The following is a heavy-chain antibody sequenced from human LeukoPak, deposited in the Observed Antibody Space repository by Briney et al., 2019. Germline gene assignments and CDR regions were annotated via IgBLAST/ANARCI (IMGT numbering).Heavy chain of an antibody. V-gene: IGHV4-59*08. CDR3: ASYSGSYYGAEYFQH. Sequence: PSETLSLTCTVSGGSISNYYWSWIRQPPGKGLEWIAYIYYSGSTNYNPSLKSRGTISVDTSKNQFSLKLTSVTAADTAVYYCASYSGSYYGAEYFQHWGQGTLVTVSS. CDR2: IYYSGST. CDR1: GGSISNYY. J-gene: IGHJ1*01. D-gene: IGHD1-26*01.